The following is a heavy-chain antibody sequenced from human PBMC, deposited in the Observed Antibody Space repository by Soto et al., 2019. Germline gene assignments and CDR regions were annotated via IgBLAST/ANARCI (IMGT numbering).Heavy chain of an antibody. CDR3: AKAQDRRNWNWFDP. J-gene: IGHJ5*02. Sequence: QVQLVESGGGLVKPGGSLRLSCAASGFTFSDYYMSWIRQAPGKGLEWVSYISSSGSTIYYADSVKGRFTISRDNAKNPLELQMNRPRAEDTAVVYCAKAQDRRNWNWFDPWGQGTLVTVSS. CDR2: ISSSGSTI. D-gene: IGHD1-1*01. CDR1: GFTFSDYY. V-gene: IGHV3-11*01.